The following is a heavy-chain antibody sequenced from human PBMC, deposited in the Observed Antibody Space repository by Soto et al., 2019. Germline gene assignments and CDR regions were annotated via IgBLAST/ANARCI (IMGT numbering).Heavy chain of an antibody. CDR3: ARDQDWGFCSSTTCPAYMDV. J-gene: IGHJ6*03. D-gene: IGHD2-2*01. CDR1: GFTFSDYY. CDR2: ISSSGIAI. Sequence: SGFTFSDYYMSWIRQAPGKGLEWVSYISSSGIAIYYADSVKGRFTISRDNAKNSLYLQMNSLTAEDTAVFYCARDQDWGFCSSTTCPAYMDVWGKGTTVTVSS. V-gene: IGHV3-11*01.